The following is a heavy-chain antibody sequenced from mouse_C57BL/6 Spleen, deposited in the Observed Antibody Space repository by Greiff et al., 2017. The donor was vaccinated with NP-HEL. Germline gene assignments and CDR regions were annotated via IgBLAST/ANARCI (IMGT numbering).Heavy chain of an antibody. Sequence: VQLQQSGAELVRPGTSVKLSCKASGYTFTSYWMHWVKQRPGQGLEWIGVIDPSDSYTNYNQKFKGKATLTVDTSSSTAYMQLSSLTSEDSAVYYCARVGRSFAYWGQGTLVTVSA. J-gene: IGHJ3*01. CDR3: ARVGRSFAY. CDR2: IDPSDSYT. CDR1: GYTFTSYW. D-gene: IGHD4-1*01. V-gene: IGHV1-59*01.